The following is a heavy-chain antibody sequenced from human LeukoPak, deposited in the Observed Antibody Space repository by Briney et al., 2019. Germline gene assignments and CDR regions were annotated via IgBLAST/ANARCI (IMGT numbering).Heavy chain of an antibody. J-gene: IGHJ5*02. V-gene: IGHV4-59*12. CDR3: ARSPGSGWANWFDP. Sequence: SETLSLTCTVSGGSISSYYWSWIRQPPGKGLEWIGYIYYSGSTNYNPSLKSRVTISVDTSKNQFSLKLSSVTAADTAVYYCARSPGSGWANWFDPWGQGTLVTVSS. CDR2: IYYSGST. D-gene: IGHD6-19*01. CDR1: GGSISSYY.